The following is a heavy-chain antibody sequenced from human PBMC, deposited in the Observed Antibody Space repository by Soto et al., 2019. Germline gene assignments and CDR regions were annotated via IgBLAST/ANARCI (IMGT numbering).Heavy chain of an antibody. V-gene: IGHV6-1*01. CDR3: ARGDFSSGWYGERGMDV. Sequence: PSQTLSLTCAISGDSVSSNSAAWNWIRQSPSRGLEWLGRTYYRSKWYNDYAVSVKSRITINPDTSKNQFSLQLNSVTPEDTAVYYCARGDFSSGWYGERGMDVWGQGTTVTVSS. CDR1: GDSVSSNSAA. CDR2: TYYRSKWYN. J-gene: IGHJ6*02. D-gene: IGHD6-19*01.